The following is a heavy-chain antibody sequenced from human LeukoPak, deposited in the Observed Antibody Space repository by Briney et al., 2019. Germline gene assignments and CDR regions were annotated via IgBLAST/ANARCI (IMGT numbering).Heavy chain of an antibody. V-gene: IGHV3-7*01. CDR1: GFTFSSYW. CDR3: ARVRYSGSLGWFDP. D-gene: IGHD1-26*01. CDR2: IKQDGSEK. J-gene: IGHJ5*02. Sequence: SGGSLRLSCAASGFTFSSYWMSWVRQAPGKGLEWAANIKQDGSEKYYVDSVKGRFTISRDNAKNSLYLQMNSLRAEDTAVYYCARVRYSGSLGWFDPWGQGTLVTVSS.